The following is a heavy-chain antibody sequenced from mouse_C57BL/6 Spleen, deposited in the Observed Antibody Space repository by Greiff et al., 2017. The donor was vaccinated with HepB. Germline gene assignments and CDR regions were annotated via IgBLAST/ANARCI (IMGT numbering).Heavy chain of an antibody. D-gene: IGHD2-4*01. J-gene: IGHJ3*01. CDR2: ISDGGSYT. V-gene: IGHV5-4*01. Sequence: VQLQQSGGGLVKPGGSLKLSCAASGFTFSSYAMSWVRQTPEKRLEWVATISDGGSYTYYPDNVKGRFTISRDNAKNNLYLQMSHLKSEDTAMYYCARDEGLRGWFAYWGQGTLVTVSA. CDR1: GFTFSSYA. CDR3: ARDEGLRGWFAY.